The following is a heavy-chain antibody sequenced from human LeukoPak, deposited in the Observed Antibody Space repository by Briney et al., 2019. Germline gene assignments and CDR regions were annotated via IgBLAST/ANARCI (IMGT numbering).Heavy chain of an antibody. D-gene: IGHD3-16*01. J-gene: IGHJ4*02. CDR1: GLTFDDYG. V-gene: IGHV3-20*04. CDR2: INWNGGST. CDR3: ARTFGSPYLDY. Sequence: GGSLRLSCAASGLTFDDYGMSWVRQAPGKGLEWVSGINWNGGSTGYADSVKGRFTISRDNAKNSLYLQMNSLRAEDTAVYYCARTFGSPYLDYWGQGTLVTVSS.